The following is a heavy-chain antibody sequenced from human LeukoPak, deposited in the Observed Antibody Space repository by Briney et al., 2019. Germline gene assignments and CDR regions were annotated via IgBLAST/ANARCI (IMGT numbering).Heavy chain of an antibody. V-gene: IGHV4-39*01. Sequence: SGTLSLTCTVSGGSISGSSYYWGWIRQPPGKGLEWIGSIYYSGSTYYKPSLKSRVTMSVDTSKNQFSLKLSSVTAADTAVYYCARPQRYSNYALDYWGRGTLVTVSS. CDR2: IYYSGST. D-gene: IGHD4-11*01. CDR1: GGSISGSSYY. CDR3: ARPQRYSNYALDY. J-gene: IGHJ4*02.